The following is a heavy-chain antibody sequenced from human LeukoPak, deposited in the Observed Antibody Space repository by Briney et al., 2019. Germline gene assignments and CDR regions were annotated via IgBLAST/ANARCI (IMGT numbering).Heavy chain of an antibody. V-gene: IGHV4-4*07. CDR1: GGSISGYY. Sequence: SKTLSLTCSVSGGSISGYYWTWIRQPAGKGLEWIGRVYTSGSTHYNPSLKTRLTMSVDTSKNQFSLKLSSVTAADTAVYYCARVITGTTTAFEIWGQGTMVTVSS. CDR3: ARVITGTTTAFEI. D-gene: IGHD1-7*01. J-gene: IGHJ3*02. CDR2: VYTSGST.